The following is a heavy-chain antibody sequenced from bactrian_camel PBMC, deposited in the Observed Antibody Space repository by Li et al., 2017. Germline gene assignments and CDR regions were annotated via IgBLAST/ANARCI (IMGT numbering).Heavy chain of an antibody. V-gene: IGHV3S55*01. CDR1: GATWCTYD. CDR2: IGSDGTT. D-gene: IGHD3*01. J-gene: IGHJ6*01. Sequence: HVQLVESGGGSVQAEGSLRLSCAASGATWCTYDLSWYRQAPGKEREFVAGIGSDGTTTYADSVKGRFTISRDNAKNTLYLQMNGLKPEDTAVYYCAATQTAMDYVLPSCPTGLWGYWDQGTQVTVS. CDR3: AATQTAMDYVLPSCPTGLWGY.